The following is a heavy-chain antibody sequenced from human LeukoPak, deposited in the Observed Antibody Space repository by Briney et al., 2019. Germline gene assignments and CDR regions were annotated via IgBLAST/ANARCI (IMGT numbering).Heavy chain of an antibody. J-gene: IGHJ4*02. CDR2: MNPNSGNT. D-gene: IGHD3-10*01. CDR1: GYTFTSYD. V-gene: IGHV1-8*01. CDR3: ARGPIYYGSGNYYLDY. Sequence: GASVKVSCKPSGYTFTSYDINWVRQATGQGLEWMGWMNPNSGNTGYVQKFQGRVTMSRDNSISTAYMELSSLRSEDTAVYFCARGPIYYGSGNYYLDYWGQGTLVTVSS.